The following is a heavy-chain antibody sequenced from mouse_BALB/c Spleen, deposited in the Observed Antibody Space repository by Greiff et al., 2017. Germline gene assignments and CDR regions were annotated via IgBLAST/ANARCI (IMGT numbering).Heavy chain of an antibody. V-gene: IGHV1-54*01. Sequence: QVQLQQSGAELVRPGTSVKVSCKASGYAFTNYLIEWVKQRPGQGLEWIGVINPGSGGTNYNEKFKGKATLTADKSSSTAYMQLSSLTSDDSAVYFCARSYRYDWYFDVWGAGTTVTVSS. CDR3: ARSYRYDWYFDV. J-gene: IGHJ1*01. D-gene: IGHD2-14*01. CDR1: GYAFTNYL. CDR2: INPGSGGT.